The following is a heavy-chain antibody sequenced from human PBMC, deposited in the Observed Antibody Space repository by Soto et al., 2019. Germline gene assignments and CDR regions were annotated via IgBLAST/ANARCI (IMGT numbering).Heavy chain of an antibody. CDR2: FDPEDGET. Sequence: ASVKVSCKVSGYTLTELSMHWVRQAPGKGLEWMGGFDPEDGETIYAQKFQGGVTMTEDTSTDTAYMELSSLRSEDTAVYYCATDLPGLRPLTGTTMNYYYYGMDVWGQGTTVTVSS. CDR3: ATDLPGLRPLTGTTMNYYYYGMDV. D-gene: IGHD1-7*01. V-gene: IGHV1-24*01. CDR1: GYTLTELS. J-gene: IGHJ6*02.